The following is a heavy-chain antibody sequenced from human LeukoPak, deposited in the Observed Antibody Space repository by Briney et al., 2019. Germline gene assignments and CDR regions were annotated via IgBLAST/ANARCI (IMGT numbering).Heavy chain of an antibody. Sequence: GRSLRLSCAASGFTFSSYAMHWVRQAPGKGLEGVAVISYGGSNKYYADSVKGRFTISRDNSKNTLYLQMNSLRAEDTAVYYCARDVRMDVWGQGTTVTVSS. CDR1: GFTFSSYA. CDR2: ISYGGSNK. V-gene: IGHV3-30-3*01. J-gene: IGHJ6*02. CDR3: ARDVRMDV.